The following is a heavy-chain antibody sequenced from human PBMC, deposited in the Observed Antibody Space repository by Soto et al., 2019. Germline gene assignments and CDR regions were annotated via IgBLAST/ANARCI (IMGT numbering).Heavy chain of an antibody. CDR1: GYNFNQYY. J-gene: IGHJ4*02. Sequence: HVQLVQSGPEVRKPGASVRLSCATSGYNFNQYYIHWVRQAPGQGLEWMGIINLRGGTTEYAHKFRGRVTVTGDTSTRTAYMELRSLRSEDTAVYFCARGPDDSDVPRWDHWGQGTLITVSS. D-gene: IGHD4-17*01. CDR3: ARGPDDSDVPRWDH. V-gene: IGHV1-46*02. CDR2: INLRGGTT.